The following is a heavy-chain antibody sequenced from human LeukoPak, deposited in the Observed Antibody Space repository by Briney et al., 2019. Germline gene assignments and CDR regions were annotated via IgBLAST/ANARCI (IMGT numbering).Heavy chain of an antibody. CDR2: IKQDGSEK. Sequence: GGSLRLSCAASGFTFSSYWMSWVRQAPGKGLEWVANIKQDGSEKYYVDSVKGRFTISRDNAKNSLYLQMNSLRAEDTAVYYCAREKVYGDYGGAYDYWGQGTLVTVSS. J-gene: IGHJ4*02. CDR1: GFTFSSYW. D-gene: IGHD4-17*01. V-gene: IGHV3-7*03. CDR3: AREKVYGDYGGAYDY.